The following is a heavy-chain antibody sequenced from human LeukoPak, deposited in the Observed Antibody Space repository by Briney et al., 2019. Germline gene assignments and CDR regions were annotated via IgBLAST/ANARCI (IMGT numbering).Heavy chain of an antibody. J-gene: IGHJ4*02. CDR2: IIPIFGTA. CDR1: GGTFSSYA. V-gene: IGHV1-69*13. CDR3: ATDLPAYSSGWSPH. Sequence: SVKVSCKASGGTFSSYAISWVRQAPGQGLEWMGGIIPIFGTANYAQKFQGRVTITADESTSTAYMELSSLRSEDTAVYYCATDLPAYSSGWSPHWGQGALVTVSS. D-gene: IGHD6-19*01.